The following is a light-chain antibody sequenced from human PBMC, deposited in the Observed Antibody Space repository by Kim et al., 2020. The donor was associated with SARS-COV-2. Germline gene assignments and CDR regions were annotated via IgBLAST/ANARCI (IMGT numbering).Light chain of an antibody. Sequence: QSALTQPPSASGTPGQRVTISCSGSSSNIGSNNVVWYQQLPGAAPNLLIYSNNQRPSGIPDRFSGSRPGTSASLAISGLQSGDEADYYCAVWDDSLKQGVFGGGTQLTVL. CDR1: SSNIGSNN. CDR2: SNN. V-gene: IGLV1-44*01. J-gene: IGLJ3*02. CDR3: AVWDDSLKQGV.